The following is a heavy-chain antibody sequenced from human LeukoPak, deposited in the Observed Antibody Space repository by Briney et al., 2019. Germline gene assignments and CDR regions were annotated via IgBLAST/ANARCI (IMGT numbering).Heavy chain of an antibody. Sequence: PSETLSLTCTVSGGSISSYYWSWIRQPPGKGREWIGYIYYSGSTNYNPSLKSRFTISVDTSKNQFSLKLSSVTAADTAVYYCARISHFHDAFDIWGQGTMVTVSS. CDR3: ARISHFHDAFDI. J-gene: IGHJ3*02. D-gene: IGHD3-3*02. CDR1: GGSISSYY. V-gene: IGHV4-59*01. CDR2: IYYSGST.